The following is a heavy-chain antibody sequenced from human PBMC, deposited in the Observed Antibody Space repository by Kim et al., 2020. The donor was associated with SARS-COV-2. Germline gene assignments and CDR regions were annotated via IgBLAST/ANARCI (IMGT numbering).Heavy chain of an antibody. V-gene: IGHV1-46*01. J-gene: IGHJ6*02. CDR2: INPSGGST. Sequence: ASVKVSCKASGYTFTSYYMHWVRQAPGQGLEWMGIINPSGGSTSYAQKFQGRVTMTRDTSTSTVYMELSSLRSEDTAVYYCARQDYYDSSGYHNYYYYGMDVWGHGTTVTVSS. CDR3: ARQDYYDSSGYHNYYYYGMDV. D-gene: IGHD3-22*01. CDR1: GYTFTSYY.